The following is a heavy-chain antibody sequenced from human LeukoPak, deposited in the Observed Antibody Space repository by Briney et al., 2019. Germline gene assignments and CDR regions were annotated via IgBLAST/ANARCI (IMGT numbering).Heavy chain of an antibody. J-gene: IGHJ6*03. V-gene: IGHV4-34*01. CDR2: INHSGST. Sequence: GSLRLSCAASGFTFSSYAMSWVRQAPGKGLEWIGEINHSGSTNYNPSLKSRVTILVDTSKDQFSLKLTSVTAADTAVYYCARIGRWWGNFYMDLWGKGTTVTISS. CDR3: ARIGRWWGNFYMDL. D-gene: IGHD4-23*01. CDR1: GFTFSSYA.